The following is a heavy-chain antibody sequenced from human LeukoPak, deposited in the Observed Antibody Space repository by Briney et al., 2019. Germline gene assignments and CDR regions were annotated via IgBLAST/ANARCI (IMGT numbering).Heavy chain of an antibody. V-gene: IGHV4-4*07. CDR1: GGSISTYY. D-gene: IGHD3-9*01. CDR3: ARWTRYFDWLDDY. Sequence: SETLSLTCTVSGGSISTYYWSWIRQPAGKGLEWIGRLYSSGSTNYNPSLKSRVTISVDTSKNQFSLKLSSVTAADTAVYYCARWTRYFDWLDDYWGQGTLVTVSS. CDR2: LYSSGST. J-gene: IGHJ4*02.